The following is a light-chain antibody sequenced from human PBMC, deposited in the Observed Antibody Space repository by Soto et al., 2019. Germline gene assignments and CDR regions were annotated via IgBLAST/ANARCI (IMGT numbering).Light chain of an antibody. CDR2: DVS. Sequence: QSVLTQPASVSGSPGQSITISCTGTISDVGGYNYVSWYQQRPGKAPKLMIYDVSNRPSGVSNRFSGSKSGNTASLTISGLQAEDEADYYCSSYTSSSTLYVFGTGTKLTVL. CDR1: ISDVGGYNY. CDR3: SSYTSSSTLYV. V-gene: IGLV2-14*01. J-gene: IGLJ1*01.